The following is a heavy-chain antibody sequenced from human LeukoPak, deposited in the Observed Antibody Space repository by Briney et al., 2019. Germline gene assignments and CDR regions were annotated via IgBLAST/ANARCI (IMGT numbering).Heavy chain of an antibody. D-gene: IGHD7-27*01. CDR3: ARGQLGRSCYNY. Sequence: GSLRLSCAASGFTFSSYAMSLIRQPPGKGLEWIGEITHSGSTNYNPSLKSRVTISVDTSKNQFSLKLSSVTAADTAVYYCARGQLGRSCYNYWGQGTLVTVSS. CDR1: GFTFSSYA. J-gene: IGHJ4*02. V-gene: IGHV4-34*01. CDR2: ITHSGST.